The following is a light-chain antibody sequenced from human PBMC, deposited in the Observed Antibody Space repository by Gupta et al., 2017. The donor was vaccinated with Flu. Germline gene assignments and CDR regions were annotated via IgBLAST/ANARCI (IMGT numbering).Light chain of an antibody. CDR1: QSLLHSNGMTY. CDR3: VQSIYGRT. Sequence: DIVITQTPLSLSVTPGQPASISCRSIQSLLHSNGMTYFYWYLEKPGQPPQLLIYEVSKRSPGGPDQFHGGRPWTDFALKSMRARGQNGRPYYVVQSIYGRTFRQESNVQ. CDR2: EVS. J-gene: IGKJ1*01. V-gene: IGKV2D-29*01.